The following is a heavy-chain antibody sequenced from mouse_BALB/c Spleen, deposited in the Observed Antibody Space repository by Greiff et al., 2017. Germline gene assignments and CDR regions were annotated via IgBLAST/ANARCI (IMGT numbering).Heavy chain of an antibody. V-gene: IGHV5-4*02. Sequence: EVKLVESGGGLVKPGGSLKLSCAASGFTFSDYYMYWVRQTPEKRLEWVATISDGGSYTYYPDSVKGRFTISRDNAKNNLYLQMSSLKSEDTAMYYCARDRSYYGSFAYWGQGTLVTVSA. J-gene: IGHJ3*01. CDR1: GFTFSDYY. D-gene: IGHD1-1*01. CDR2: ISDGGSYT. CDR3: ARDRSYYGSFAY.